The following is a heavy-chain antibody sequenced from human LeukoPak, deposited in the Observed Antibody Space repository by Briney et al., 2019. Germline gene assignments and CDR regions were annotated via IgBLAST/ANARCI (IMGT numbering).Heavy chain of an antibody. Sequence: SETLSLTCAVYGGSFSGYYWSWIRQPPGKGLEWIGEINNSGSTNYNPSLKSRVTISVDTSKNQFSLKLSSVTAADTAVFYCARRYNPIAVAGKGGIDPWGQGTLVTVSS. CDR2: INNSGST. D-gene: IGHD6-19*01. V-gene: IGHV4-34*01. J-gene: IGHJ5*02. CDR1: GGSFSGYY. CDR3: ARRYNPIAVAGKGGIDP.